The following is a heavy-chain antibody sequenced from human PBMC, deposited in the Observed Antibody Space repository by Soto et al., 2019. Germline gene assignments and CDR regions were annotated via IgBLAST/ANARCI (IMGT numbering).Heavy chain of an antibody. D-gene: IGHD1-26*01. CDR1: GGTFSSYA. CDR3: ASEGANYYYYNGMDV. CDR2: IMPIFGTA. V-gene: IGHV1-69*01. J-gene: IGHJ6*02. Sequence: QVQLVQSGAEVKKPGSSVKVSCKASGGTFSSYAISWVRQAPGQGLEWMGGIMPIFGTANYAQKFQGRVTITADESTSTAYMERSSLRSEDTAVYYCASEGANYYYYNGMDVWGQGTTVTVSS.